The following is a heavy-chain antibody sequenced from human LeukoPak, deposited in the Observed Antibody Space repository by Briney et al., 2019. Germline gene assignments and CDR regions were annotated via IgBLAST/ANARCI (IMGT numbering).Heavy chain of an antibody. V-gene: IGHV1-18*01. J-gene: IGHJ5*02. CDR1: GYTFNTYG. D-gene: IGHD5-12*01. CDR2: ISPYNGNT. Sequence: ASVKVSCKPSGYTFNTYGITWVRQAPGQGLEWMGWISPYNGNTNYAQKFQGRVTLTTDTSTSTAYMELRSLRSDDTAVYYCARDSSDIVATGPWGQGTLVTVSS. CDR3: ARDSSDIVATGP.